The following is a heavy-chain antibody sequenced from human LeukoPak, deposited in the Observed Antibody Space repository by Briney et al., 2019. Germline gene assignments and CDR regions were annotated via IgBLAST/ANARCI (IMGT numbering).Heavy chain of an antibody. V-gene: IGHV3-23*01. CDR2: ISGSGDST. CDR1: GFTFSSYA. Sequence: PGGSLRLSCAASGFTFSSYAMSWVRQAPGKGLEWVSAISGSGDSTYYADSVKGRFTISRGHSKNTVYLQMNSLRAEDTAVYYCAKEDAGRIAGAAPRHWGQGTLVTVSS. J-gene: IGHJ4*02. D-gene: IGHD1-26*01. CDR3: AKEDAGRIAGAAPRH.